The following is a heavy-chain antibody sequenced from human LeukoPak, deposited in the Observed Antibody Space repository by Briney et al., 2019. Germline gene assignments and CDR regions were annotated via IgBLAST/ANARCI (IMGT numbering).Heavy chain of an antibody. CDR1: GYTFTSYD. CDR3: VGGDYNYYGMDV. CDR2: MNLNSGNT. V-gene: IGHV1-8*01. Sequence: ASVKVSCKASGYTFTSYDINWVRQATGQGLEWMGWMNLNSGNTGYAQNFQGRVTMTRNTSISTAYMELSSLRSEDTAVYYCVGGDYNYYGMDVWGQGTTVTVSS. J-gene: IGHJ6*02.